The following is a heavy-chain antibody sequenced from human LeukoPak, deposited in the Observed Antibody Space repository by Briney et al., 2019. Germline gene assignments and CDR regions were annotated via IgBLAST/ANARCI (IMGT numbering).Heavy chain of an antibody. Sequence: ASVKVSCKASGYTFTSYDINWVRQATGQGLEWMGWMNPNGGNTGYPQKFRGRVTMTRNTSISTAYMELRSLRSDDTAVYYCARDTPPWGIAAAGPPDYWGQGTLVTVSS. D-gene: IGHD6-13*01. CDR3: ARDTPPWGIAAAGPPDY. CDR2: MNPNGGNT. J-gene: IGHJ4*02. V-gene: IGHV1-8*01. CDR1: GYTFTSYD.